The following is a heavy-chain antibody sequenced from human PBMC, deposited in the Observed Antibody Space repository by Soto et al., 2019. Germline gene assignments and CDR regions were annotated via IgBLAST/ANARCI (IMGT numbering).Heavy chain of an antibody. Sequence: WGSLRLSCAASGFTFSSYAMSWVRQAPGKGLEWVSAISGSGGSTYYADSVKGRFTISRDNSKNTLYLQMNSLRAEDTAVYYCAKSAGPRTLMSPGVVDATPYYYGMDVWGQGTMVTVSS. CDR1: GFTFSSYA. V-gene: IGHV3-23*01. J-gene: IGHJ6*02. CDR2: ISGSGGST. D-gene: IGHD2-15*01. CDR3: AKSAGPRTLMSPGVVDATPYYYGMDV.